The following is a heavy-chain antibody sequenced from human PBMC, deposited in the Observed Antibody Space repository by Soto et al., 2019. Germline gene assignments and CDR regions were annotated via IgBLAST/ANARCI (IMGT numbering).Heavy chain of an antibody. D-gene: IGHD4-17*01. V-gene: IGHV4-39*02. CDR1: GGSISSSSYY. Sequence: SETLSLTCTVSGGSISSSSYYWGWIRQPPGKGLEWIGSIYYSGSTYYNPSLKSRVTISVDTSKNQFSLKLSSVTAADTAVYYCVRDNGDYGDFFDYWGPGTLVTVSS. CDR3: VRDNGDYGDFFDY. J-gene: IGHJ4*02. CDR2: IYYSGST.